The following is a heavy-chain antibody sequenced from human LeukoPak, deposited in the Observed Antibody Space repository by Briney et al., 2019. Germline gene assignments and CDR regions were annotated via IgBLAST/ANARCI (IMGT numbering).Heavy chain of an antibody. CDR3: ARSYASAV. V-gene: IGHV4-4*07. J-gene: IGHJ1*01. CDR1: GGSISSYY. Sequence: PSETLSLTCTVSGGSISSYYWSWIRQPAGKGLEWIGRIYTSGSTNYNASLKSRVTISLDKSKNQFSLNLNSVTAADTAVYYCARSYASAVWGQGTLVTVSS. CDR2: IYTSGST.